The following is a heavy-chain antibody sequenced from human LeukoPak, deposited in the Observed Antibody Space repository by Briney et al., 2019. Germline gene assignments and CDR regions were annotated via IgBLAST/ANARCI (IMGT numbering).Heavy chain of an antibody. D-gene: IGHD6-13*01. CDR1: GFTFDNYA. V-gene: IGHV3-9*01. CDR2: ISWNSGTI. CDR3: ARSSTTFDY. J-gene: IGHJ4*02. Sequence: GRSLRLSCAASGFTFDNYAMNWVRQVPGKGLEWISLISWNSGTIGYADSVKGRFTISRDNANNFLYLQMNSLRAEDTAVYYCARSSTTFDYWGQGTLVTVSS.